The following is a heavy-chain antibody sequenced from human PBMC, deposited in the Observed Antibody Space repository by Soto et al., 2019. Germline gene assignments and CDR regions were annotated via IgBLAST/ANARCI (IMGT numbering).Heavy chain of an antibody. J-gene: IGHJ6*02. V-gene: IGHV4-59*01. D-gene: IGHD3-10*01. Sequence: PSETLSLTCTVSGGSISSYYWSWIRQPPGKGLERIGYIYYSGSTNYNPSLKSRVTISVDTSKNQFSLKLSPVTAADTAVYYCARGSMVRGVSYYNGMDVWGQGTTVTVSS. CDR3: ARGSMVRGVSYYNGMDV. CDR2: IYYSGST. CDR1: GGSISSYY.